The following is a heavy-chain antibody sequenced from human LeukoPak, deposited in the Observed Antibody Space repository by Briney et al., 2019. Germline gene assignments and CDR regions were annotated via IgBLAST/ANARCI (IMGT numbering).Heavy chain of an antibody. CDR1: GGSISSGGYY. V-gene: IGHV4-31*03. D-gene: IGHD2-2*01. J-gene: IGHJ3*02. Sequence: PSETLSLTCTVSGGSISSGGYYWSWLRQHPGKGLEWIGYIYYSGSTYYNPSLKSRVTISVDTSKNQFSLKLSSVTAADTAVYYCAREGVPAANDAFDIWGQGTMVTVSS. CDR2: IYYSGST. CDR3: AREGVPAANDAFDI.